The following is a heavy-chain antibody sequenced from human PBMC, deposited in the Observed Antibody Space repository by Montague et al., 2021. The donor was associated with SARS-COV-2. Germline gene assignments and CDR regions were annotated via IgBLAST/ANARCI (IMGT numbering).Heavy chain of an antibody. V-gene: IGHV4-61*02. D-gene: IGHD4-17*01. CDR2: IYSSGST. CDR1: GGSIRSGSYY. CDR3: ARDYGDYSYYYGLDV. Sequence: TLSLTCTVSGGSIRSGSYYWSWLRQPAGKGLEWIGCIYSSGSTNHNPSLKSRVTMSVDTSKNQFSLKVSSVTAADTAVYYCARDYGDYSYYYGLDVWGQGTTVTVSS. J-gene: IGHJ6*02.